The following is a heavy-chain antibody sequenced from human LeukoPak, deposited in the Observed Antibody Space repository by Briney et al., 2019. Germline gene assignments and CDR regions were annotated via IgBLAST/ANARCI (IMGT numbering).Heavy chain of an antibody. CDR2: IYYSGST. CDR1: GGSISSSSYY. Sequence: SETLSLTCTVSGGSISSSSYYWGWIRQPPGKGLEWIGSIYYSGSTYYNPSLKSRVTISVDTSKNQFSLKLSSVTAADTAVYYCAREVSGQINWFDPWGQGTLVTVSS. V-gene: IGHV4-39*07. D-gene: IGHD3-10*01. CDR3: AREVSGQINWFDP. J-gene: IGHJ5*02.